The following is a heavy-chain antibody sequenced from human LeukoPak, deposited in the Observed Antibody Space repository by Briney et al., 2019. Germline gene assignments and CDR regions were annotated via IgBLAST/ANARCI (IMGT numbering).Heavy chain of an antibody. Sequence: GGSLRLSCAASGFTFSSYGMHWVRQAPGKGLEWVATIWYDGSNQYYADSVKGRFTISRDNSKNTLYLQMNSLRVEDTAVYYCTRDRAQQYFEHWGQGTLVTVSS. CDR3: TRDRAQQYFEH. D-gene: IGHD1-1*01. CDR2: IWYDGSNQ. J-gene: IGHJ4*02. CDR1: GFTFSSYG. V-gene: IGHV3-33*08.